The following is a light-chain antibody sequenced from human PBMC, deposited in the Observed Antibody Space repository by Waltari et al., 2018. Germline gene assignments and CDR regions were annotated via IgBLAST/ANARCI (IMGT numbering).Light chain of an antibody. Sequence: AIRVTQSPSSLSASTGDRVTITCRASQDIRTYLGWYQQKPGKAPKLLLYAVSILQSGVPSRFSGSGSGTDFALHIQNLQSEDFATYYCQQYSGYSGIFGGGTK. CDR2: AVS. CDR3: QQYSGYSGI. CDR1: QDIRTY. J-gene: IGKJ4*01. V-gene: IGKV1-8*01.